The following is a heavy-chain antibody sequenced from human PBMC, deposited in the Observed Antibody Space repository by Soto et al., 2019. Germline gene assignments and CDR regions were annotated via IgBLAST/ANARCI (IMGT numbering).Heavy chain of an antibody. CDR3: ARARDYDLLTAREYALDV. Sequence: QVQLVQSGAEVKKPGSSVRVSCKVSGGSFRNYGITWVRQSPGQGLEWMGGIMPVFGTAVYAQKFQGRVTISADELTTTASLELSSLSSDDTAVYFCARARDYDLLTAREYALDVLGQGTTVTV. CDR2: IMPVFGTA. D-gene: IGHD3-9*01. CDR1: GGSFRNYG. V-gene: IGHV1-69*01. J-gene: IGHJ6*02.